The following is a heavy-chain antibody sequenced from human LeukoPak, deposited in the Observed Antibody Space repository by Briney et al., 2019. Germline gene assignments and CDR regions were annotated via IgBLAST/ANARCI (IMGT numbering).Heavy chain of an antibody. CDR2: ITSSGSTI. CDR3: ARANYYDISGYDY. D-gene: IGHD3-22*01. CDR1: GFTFRSYE. Sequence: PRGSLRLSCAASGFTFRSYEMNWVRQAPGKGLEWVSYITSSGSTIYYADSVKGRFTISRDNAKNSLYLQMNSLRAEDTAVYYCARANYYDISGYDYWGQGTLVTVSS. V-gene: IGHV3-48*03. J-gene: IGHJ4*02.